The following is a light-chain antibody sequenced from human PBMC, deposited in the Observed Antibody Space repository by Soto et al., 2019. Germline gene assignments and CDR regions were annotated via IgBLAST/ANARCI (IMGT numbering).Light chain of an antibody. J-gene: IGKJ4*01. Sequence: EIVLTQAPGTLSLSPGERATLSCRASESVSDNYLACYQKRSGQAPRLVIYGSSTRASAVPDRFSGSGSGADFPLTISRLEPEDFAVYYCQQYGSSPLTFGGGTQLDIK. V-gene: IGKV3-20*01. CDR2: GSS. CDR3: QQYGSSPLT. CDR1: ESVSDNY.